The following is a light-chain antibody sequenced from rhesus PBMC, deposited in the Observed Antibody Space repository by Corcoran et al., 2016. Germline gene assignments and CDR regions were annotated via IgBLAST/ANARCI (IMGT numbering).Light chain of an antibody. CDR1: QDISKN. CDR3: QQVYGAPFT. J-gene: IGKJ3*01. CDR2: YAS. V-gene: IGKV1-80*01. Sequence: DIQMTQSPSSLSAFVGDSVTITCRANQDISKNLGWYQQKPGKVPTLLLHYASTLQTGVPSRFSGSGSGTDFTLTISSLPPEDFATYCCQQVYGAPFTFGPGTKLDIK.